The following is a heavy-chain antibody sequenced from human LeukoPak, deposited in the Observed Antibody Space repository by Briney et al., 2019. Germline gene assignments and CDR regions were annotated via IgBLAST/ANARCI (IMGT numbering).Heavy chain of an antibody. J-gene: IGHJ4*02. V-gene: IGHV3-30*18. CDR2: ISYDGSNK. CDR1: GFTFSSYG. D-gene: IGHD4-17*01. Sequence: GGSLRLSCAASGFTFSSYGMHWVRQAPGKGLEWVAVISYDGSNKYYADSVKGRSTISRDNSKNTLYLQMNSLRAEDTAVYYCAKVGTVTFDFDYWGQGTLVTVSS. CDR3: AKVGTVTFDFDY.